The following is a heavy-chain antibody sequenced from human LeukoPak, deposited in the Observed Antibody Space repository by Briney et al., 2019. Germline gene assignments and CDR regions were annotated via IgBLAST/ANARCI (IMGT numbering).Heavy chain of an antibody. V-gene: IGHV4-38-2*02. Sequence: SETLSLTCTVSGYSISSGYYWAWIRQPPGKGLEWIGSIYHSGSTYYNPSLKSRVTISVDTSKNQFSLKLSSVTAADTAVYYCARDGVMGAINLEDWGQGTLVTVSS. D-gene: IGHD1-1*01. CDR1: GYSISSGYY. CDR3: ARDGVMGAINLED. J-gene: IGHJ4*02. CDR2: IYHSGST.